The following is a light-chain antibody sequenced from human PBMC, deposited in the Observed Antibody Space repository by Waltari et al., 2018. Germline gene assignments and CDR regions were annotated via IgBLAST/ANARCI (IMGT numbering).Light chain of an antibody. CDR3: ATWDGRVNGVL. V-gene: IGLV1-44*01. CDR2: SND. CDR1: NYNIGSGP. Sequence: QSVLTQAPSVSGTPGQRVTISCSGTNYNIGSGPVNWYQQVPGMSPKLLIYSNDQRPSGVPDRFSGCKSGTSASLAISGLQSEDEPDYYCATWDGRVNGVLFGGGTKVTVL. J-gene: IGLJ2*01.